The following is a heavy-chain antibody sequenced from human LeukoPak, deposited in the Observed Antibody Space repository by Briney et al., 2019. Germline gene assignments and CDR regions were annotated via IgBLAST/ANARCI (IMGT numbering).Heavy chain of an antibody. CDR3: ASSPRGYSFYFDY. Sequence: GGSLRLSCAASGFTFRNYAMSWVRQAPGKGLEWVSAISGSGGSTYYADSVKGRFTISRDNSKNTLYLQMNSLRAEDTAVYYCASSPRGYSFYFDYWGQGTLVTVSS. CDR2: ISGSGGST. CDR1: GFTFRNYA. D-gene: IGHD5-18*01. J-gene: IGHJ4*02. V-gene: IGHV3-23*01.